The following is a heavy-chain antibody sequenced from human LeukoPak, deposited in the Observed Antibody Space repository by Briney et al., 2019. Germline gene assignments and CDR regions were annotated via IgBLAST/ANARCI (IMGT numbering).Heavy chain of an antibody. CDR3: ARVAGVIDY. J-gene: IGHJ4*02. CDR1: GYTLTELS. D-gene: IGHD3-10*01. CDR2: FDPEDGET. V-gene: IGHV1-24*01. Sequence: ASVKVSCKVSGYTLTELSMHWVRQAPGKGREWMGGFDPEDGETIYAQKFQGRVTMTESTSTDTAYMELSSLRSEDTAVYYCARVAGVIDYWGQGTLVTVSS.